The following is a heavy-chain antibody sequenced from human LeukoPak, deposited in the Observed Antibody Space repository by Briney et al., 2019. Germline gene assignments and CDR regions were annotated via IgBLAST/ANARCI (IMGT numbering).Heavy chain of an antibody. CDR3: ARGAHGVYGDNSFDF. CDR1: GYTFTSYY. V-gene: IGHV1-46*01. D-gene: IGHD4-23*01. J-gene: IGHJ4*02. Sequence: GASVKVSCKASGYTFTSYYMHWVRQAPGQGLEWMGIINPSGGSTSYAQKFQGRVTMTRDMSTSTVYMELSSLRSEDTAVYYCARGAHGVYGDNSFDFWGQGTLLTVSS. CDR2: INPSGGST.